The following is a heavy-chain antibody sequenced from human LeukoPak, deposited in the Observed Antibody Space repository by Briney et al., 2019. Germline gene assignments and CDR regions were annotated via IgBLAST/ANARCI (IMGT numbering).Heavy chain of an antibody. D-gene: IGHD1-26*01. CDR1: GFTFSSYA. Sequence: GRSLRLSCAASGFTFSSYAMHWVRQAPGKGLEWVAVISYDGSNKYYADSVKGRFTISRDNSKNTLYLQMNSLRAEDTAVYYCASRVGATHFDYWGQGTLVTVSS. J-gene: IGHJ4*02. CDR2: ISYDGSNK. CDR3: ASRVGATHFDY. V-gene: IGHV3-30*04.